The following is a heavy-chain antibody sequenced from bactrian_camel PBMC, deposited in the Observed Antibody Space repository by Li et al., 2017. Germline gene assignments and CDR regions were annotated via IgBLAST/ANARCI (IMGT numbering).Heavy chain of an antibody. Sequence: VQLVESGGGSVEIGGSLRLSCEVIGSRTYVTYCMGWFRQAPGKEREGVAGIGSDGSTTYTDPVKGRFTISKDNAKNTLFLQMNSLNPEDTAMYYCAAVRAPCYRQIAYNYWGQGTQVTVS. CDR3: AAVRAPCYRQIAYNY. CDR1: GSRTYVTYC. D-gene: IGHD3*01. CDR2: IGSDGST. J-gene: IGHJ4*01. V-gene: IGHV3S53*01.